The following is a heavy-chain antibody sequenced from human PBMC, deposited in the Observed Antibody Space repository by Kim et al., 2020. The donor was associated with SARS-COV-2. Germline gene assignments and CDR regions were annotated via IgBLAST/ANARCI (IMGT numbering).Heavy chain of an antibody. J-gene: IGHJ5*02. CDR2: INHSGST. V-gene: IGHV4-34*01. CDR3: ARGLWFGEFDP. D-gene: IGHD3-10*01. CDR1: GRSFSGYY. Sequence: SETLSLTCAVYGRSFSGYYWSWIRQPPGKGLEWIGEINHSGSTNYNPSLKSRVTISVDTSKNQFSLKLSSVTAADTAVYYCARGLWFGEFDPWGQGTLVTVSS.